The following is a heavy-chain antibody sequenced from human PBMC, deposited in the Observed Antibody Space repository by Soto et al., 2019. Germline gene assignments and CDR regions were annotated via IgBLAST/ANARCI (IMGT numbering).Heavy chain of an antibody. CDR3: ARGRAYGDYEKRHYYYYYGMDV. J-gene: IGHJ6*02. CDR2: IIPIFGTA. CDR1: GGTFSSYA. V-gene: IGHV1-69*13. Sequence: ASVKVSCKVSGGTFSSYAISWVRQAPGQGLEWMGGIIPIFGTANYAQKFQGRVTITADESTSTAYMELSSLRSEDTAVYYCARGRAYGDYEKRHYYYYYGMDVWGQGTTVTVSS. D-gene: IGHD4-17*01.